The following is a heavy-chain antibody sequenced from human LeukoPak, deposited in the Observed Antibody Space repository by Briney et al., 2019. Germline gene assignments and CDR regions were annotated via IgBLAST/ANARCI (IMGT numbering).Heavy chain of an antibody. J-gene: IGHJ6*03. CDR1: GFTFSSYA. Sequence: PGRSLRLSCAASGFTFSSYAMHWVRQAPGKGLEWVAVISYDGSNKYYADSVKGRFTISRDNSKNTLYLQMNSLRAEDTAVYYCARDGPEATFTWIQLWFDSNVTQYYYYMDVWGKGTTVTVSS. D-gene: IGHD5-18*01. CDR3: ARDGPEATFTWIQLWFDSNVTQYYYYMDV. V-gene: IGHV3-30*04. CDR2: ISYDGSNK.